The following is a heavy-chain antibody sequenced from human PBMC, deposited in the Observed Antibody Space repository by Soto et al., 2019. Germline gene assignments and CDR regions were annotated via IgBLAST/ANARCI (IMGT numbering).Heavy chain of an antibody. CDR3: AKDLKQWLPRGRAFDI. D-gene: IGHD6-19*01. CDR1: GFTFSSYA. Sequence: EVQLLESGGGLVQPGGSLRLSCAASGFTFSSYAMSWVRQAPGKGLEWVSAISGSGGSTYYADSVKGRFTISRDNSKNTLYLQMNCLRAEDTAVYYCAKDLKQWLPRGRAFDIWGQGTMVTVSS. V-gene: IGHV3-23*01. J-gene: IGHJ3*02. CDR2: ISGSGGST.